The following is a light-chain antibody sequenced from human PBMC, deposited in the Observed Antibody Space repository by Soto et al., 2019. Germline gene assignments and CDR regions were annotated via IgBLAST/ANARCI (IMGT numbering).Light chain of an antibody. CDR3: VLYITGGTWV. J-gene: IGLJ3*02. CDR1: SGSVSTNYY. V-gene: IGLV8-61*01. CDR2: HTN. Sequence: QTVVTQEPSFSVSPGGTVTLTCGLNSGSVSTNYYPAWYQQTPGQAPRALIYHTNTRSSGVPDRFSGSILGNKAALTISGAQADYESDYYCVLYITGGTWVFGGGTKVTVL.